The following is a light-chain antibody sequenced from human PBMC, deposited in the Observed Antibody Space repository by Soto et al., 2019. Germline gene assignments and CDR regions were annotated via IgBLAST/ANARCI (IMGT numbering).Light chain of an antibody. CDR1: QSVRDN. Sequence: ETLLTQSPATLSVSPGERATLSCRASQSVRDNLAWYQQKPGQAPRLLIYGASTRAPGIPDRLSGSGFGTEFSHTISSLQSEDFAVYYCQQHNDWPPSTFGQGTKLQIK. V-gene: IGKV3-15*01. J-gene: IGKJ2*01. CDR3: QQHNDWPPST. CDR2: GAS.